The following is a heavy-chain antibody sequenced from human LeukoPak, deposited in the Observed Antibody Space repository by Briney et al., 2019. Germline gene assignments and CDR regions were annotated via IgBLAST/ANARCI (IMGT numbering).Heavy chain of an antibody. CDR1: GGTFSSYA. J-gene: IGHJ6*02. CDR3: ARAGGTERIYYYYGMDV. D-gene: IGHD2/OR15-2a*01. CDR2: IIPTFGIA. Sequence: SVKVSCKASGGTFSSYAISWVRQAPGQGLEWMGRIIPTFGIANYAQKYQGRVTITADKSTSTAYMELSSLRSEDTAVYYCARAGGTERIYYYYGMDVWGQGTTVTVSS. V-gene: IGHV1-69*04.